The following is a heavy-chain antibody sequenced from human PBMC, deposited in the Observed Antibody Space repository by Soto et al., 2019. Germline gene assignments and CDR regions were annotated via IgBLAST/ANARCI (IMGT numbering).Heavy chain of an antibody. Sequence: SETLSLTCTVSNGSLSSNYWSWIRQSPGKGLEWIGNIYYSGSTNYNPSLKSRVTMSVDTSKNQFTLKLSSVTAADPGVYFCARYFMVPVDFFDYCGQGTTVTVYS. J-gene: IGHJ4*02. D-gene: IGHD3-10*01. CDR3: ARYFMVPVDFFDY. CDR1: NGSLSSNY. CDR2: IYYSGST. V-gene: IGHV4-59*01.